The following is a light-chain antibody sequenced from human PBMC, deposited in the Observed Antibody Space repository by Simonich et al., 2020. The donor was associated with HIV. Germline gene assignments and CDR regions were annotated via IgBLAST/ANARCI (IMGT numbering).Light chain of an antibody. V-gene: IGKV1-12*01. J-gene: IGKJ3*01. CDR1: QSISSW. Sequence: DIQMTQSPSSVSASVGNRVTITCRASQSISSWLDWYQQKPGRDPKLLIYAASTLQSGVPSRFSGSGSGTDFTLTISCLQSEDFATYYCQQYYSYPFTFGPGTKVDIK. CDR3: QQYYSYPFT. CDR2: AAS.